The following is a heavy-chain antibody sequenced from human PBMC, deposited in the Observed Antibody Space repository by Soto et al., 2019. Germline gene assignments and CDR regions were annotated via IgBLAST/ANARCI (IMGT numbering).Heavy chain of an antibody. D-gene: IGHD1-26*01. CDR1: AGSISDYY. J-gene: IGHJ4*02. Sequence: QVQLQESGPGLVKPSETLSLTCTVSAGSISDYYWGWIRHTPGTGLEWIAFVHYSGSTIYNPALKSRVTISKDKSKNQFSLRLSSVTAADTAVYYCARGAGAGSSNLDYWGQGTLVTVSS. CDR2: VHYSGST. V-gene: IGHV4-59*01. CDR3: ARGAGAGSSNLDY.